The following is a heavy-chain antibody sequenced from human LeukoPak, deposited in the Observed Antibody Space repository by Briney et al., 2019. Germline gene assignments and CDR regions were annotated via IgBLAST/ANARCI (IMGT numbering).Heavy chain of an antibody. Sequence: XXYRGTTDYSPSLKSRVTISLDTSKNQFSLNLSSVTAADTAVYYCVREYFYDRSGYYRYYFDYWGQGILVTVSS. CDR3: VREYFYDRSGYYRYYFDY. J-gene: IGHJ4*02. V-gene: IGHV4-59*01. CDR2: XXYRGTT. D-gene: IGHD3-22*01.